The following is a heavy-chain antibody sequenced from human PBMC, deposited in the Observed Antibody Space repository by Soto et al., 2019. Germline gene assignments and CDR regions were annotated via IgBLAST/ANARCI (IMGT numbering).Heavy chain of an antibody. D-gene: IGHD3-22*01. J-gene: IGHJ1*01. CDR1: GFTFSSDG. V-gene: IGHV3-30*18. CDR3: AKDQNYYDSGPLVQH. Sequence: GGSLRLACAASGFTFSSDGMHWVRQAPGKGRGWVAVISYDGSKKYYADSVKGRFTISRDNSKNTLYLQMNSLRAEDTALYYWAKDQNYYDSGPLVQHWGQGTLVTVSS. CDR2: ISYDGSKK.